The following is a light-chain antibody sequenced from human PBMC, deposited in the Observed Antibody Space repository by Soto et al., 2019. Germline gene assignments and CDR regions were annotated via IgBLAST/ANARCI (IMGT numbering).Light chain of an antibody. CDR2: DAS. Sequence: IVLIQSPATLSLSPGERATLSCRATQNINSYLAWYQQKPGQAPRLLIYDASNRATGIPARFRGSGSGTDFTITISRLESEDSAVYYCQQRRDWYTFGQGTKLEIK. V-gene: IGKV3-11*01. CDR1: QNINSY. J-gene: IGKJ2*01. CDR3: QQRRDWYT.